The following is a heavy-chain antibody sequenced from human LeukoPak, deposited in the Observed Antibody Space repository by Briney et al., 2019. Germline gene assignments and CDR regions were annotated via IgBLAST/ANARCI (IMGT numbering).Heavy chain of an antibody. V-gene: IGHV3-30*03. Sequence: GRSLSLSCAASGITFSHHGMDWVRQAPGKGLEWVAGIQYDGSIKFYLDSVKGRFTISRDNSKNTLDLQMNSLRFEDTAVYFCVQGGQYTRAYSDAFGLWGQGTMVTVSS. CDR3: VQGGQYTRAYSDAFGL. CDR1: GITFSHHG. D-gene: IGHD2-21*01. CDR2: IQYDGSIK. J-gene: IGHJ3*01.